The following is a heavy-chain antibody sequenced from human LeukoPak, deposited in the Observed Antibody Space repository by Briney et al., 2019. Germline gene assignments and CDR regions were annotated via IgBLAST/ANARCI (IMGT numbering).Heavy chain of an antibody. D-gene: IGHD1-26*01. CDR1: GGSIGNNY. J-gene: IGHJ4*02. CDR3: ASGSN. Sequence: SQSLSPTCTVSGGSIGNNYWNWIRQPPGDGLEWIGYIYSGGTTSHNPSLKSRISISVDTSKNQCSLRLSSVTAADTAVYYCASGSNWGQGILVTVSS. V-gene: IGHV4-59*01. CDR2: IYSGGTT.